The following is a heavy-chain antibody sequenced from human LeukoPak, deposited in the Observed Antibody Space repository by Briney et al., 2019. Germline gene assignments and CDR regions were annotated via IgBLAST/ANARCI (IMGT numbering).Heavy chain of an antibody. D-gene: IGHD6-19*01. CDR2: ISSNGGST. Sequence: PGGSLRLSGSASGFTFSSYAMHWVRQAPGKGLEYVSAISSNGGSTYYADSVKGRFTISRDNSKNTLYLQMSSLRAEDTAVYYCVKDRGGLSSDLGYFDYWGQGTLVTVSS. J-gene: IGHJ4*02. CDR3: VKDRGGLSSDLGYFDY. CDR1: GFTFSSYA. V-gene: IGHV3-64D*06.